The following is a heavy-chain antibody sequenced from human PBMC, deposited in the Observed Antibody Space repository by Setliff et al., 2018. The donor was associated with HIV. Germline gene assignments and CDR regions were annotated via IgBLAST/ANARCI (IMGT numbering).Heavy chain of an antibody. D-gene: IGHD2-2*01. J-gene: IGHJ4*02. V-gene: IGHV1-2*06. CDR1: GYTFTGFY. CDR3: ARGYASGSGSYYFDY. Sequence: ASVKVSCKASGYTFTGFYMHWVRKAPGQGLEWMGRINPNSGDTNYAQKFRGRITMTRDTSRGTAHMELRSLRSDDTAVYFCARGYASGSGSYYFDYWGQGTLVTVSS. CDR2: INPNSGDT.